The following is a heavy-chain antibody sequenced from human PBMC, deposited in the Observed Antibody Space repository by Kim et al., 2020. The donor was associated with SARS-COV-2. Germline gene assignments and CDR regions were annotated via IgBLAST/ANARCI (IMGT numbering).Heavy chain of an antibody. CDR3: AVVPAAMSPYYGMDV. CDR1: GYTFTSYA. D-gene: IGHD2-2*01. V-gene: IGHV1-3*01. CDR2: INAGNGNT. J-gene: IGHJ6*02. Sequence: ASVKVSCKASGYTFTSYAMHWVRQAPGQRLEWMGWINAGNGNTKYSQKFQGRVNITRDTSASTAYMELSSLRSEDTAVYYCAVVPAAMSPYYGMDVWGQGTTVTVSS.